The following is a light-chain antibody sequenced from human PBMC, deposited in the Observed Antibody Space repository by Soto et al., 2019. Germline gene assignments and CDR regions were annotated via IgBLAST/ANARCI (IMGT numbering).Light chain of an antibody. J-gene: IGLJ1*01. CDR3: SSYTASSTRV. CDR2: DVS. V-gene: IGLV2-14*01. CDR1: SSDVGGYNY. Sequence: QSVLTQPASVSGSPGQSITISCTGTSSDVGGYNYVSWYQQHPGKAPKLMLFDVSHRPLGVSNRFSASKSGNTASQTISGLQPEDEADYYCSSYTASSTRVFGTGTKLTVL.